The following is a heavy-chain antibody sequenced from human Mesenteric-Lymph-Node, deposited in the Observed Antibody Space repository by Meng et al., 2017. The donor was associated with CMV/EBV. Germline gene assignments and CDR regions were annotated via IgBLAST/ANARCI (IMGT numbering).Heavy chain of an antibody. CDR2: INHSGST. D-gene: IGHD3-9*01. CDR1: GGSFSGYY. J-gene: IGHJ5*02. Sequence: GSLRLSCAVYGGSFSGYYWSWIRQPPGKGLEWIGEINHSGSTNYNPSLKSRVTISVDTSKNQFSLKLSSVTAADTAVYYCARELLRYRNWFDPWGQGTLVTVSS. CDR3: ARELLRYRNWFDP. V-gene: IGHV4-34*01.